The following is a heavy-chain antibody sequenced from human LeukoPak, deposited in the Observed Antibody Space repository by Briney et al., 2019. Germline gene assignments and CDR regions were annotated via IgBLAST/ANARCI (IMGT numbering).Heavy chain of an antibody. J-gene: IGHJ4*02. CDR2: ISGSGGAP. CDR3: AKDYPRGDSSSSLPHDF. V-gene: IGHV3-23*01. D-gene: IGHD2-2*01. Sequence: GGSLRLSCAASGFTFSSYAMSWVRQAPEEGLEWVSSISGSGGAPYYADSVKGRFTISRDNSKNTLYMQMNSLRAEDTAVYYCAKDYPRGDSSSSLPHDFWGQGTLVTVSS. CDR1: GFTFSSYA.